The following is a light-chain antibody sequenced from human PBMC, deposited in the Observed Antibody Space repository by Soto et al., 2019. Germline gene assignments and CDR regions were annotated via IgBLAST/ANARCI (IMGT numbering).Light chain of an antibody. CDR1: QSISNY. V-gene: IGKV1-39*01. CDR3: QQSYITQWT. Sequence: DIQMTQSPSSLSASVGDRVTITCRASQSISNYLNWYQQKPGKAPKLLIYAASSLQSGVPSRFSGSGSGTDFTLTISSLQPEDFATYYCQQSYITQWTFGQGTKVEIK. J-gene: IGKJ1*01. CDR2: AAS.